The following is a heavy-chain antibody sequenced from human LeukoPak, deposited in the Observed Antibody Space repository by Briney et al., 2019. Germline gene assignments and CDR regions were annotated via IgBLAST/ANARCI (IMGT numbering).Heavy chain of an antibody. D-gene: IGHD2-15*01. CDR1: GYTFTGYY. Sequence: ASVKVSCKASGYTFTGYYMHWVRQAPGQGLEWMGWINPNSGGTNYAQKFQGRVTMTRDTSISTAYMELSRLSSVTAADTAVYYCARRPLEGYCSGGSCYDGAFDIWGQGTMVTASS. V-gene: IGHV1-2*02. CDR3: ARRPLEGYCSGGSCYDGAFDI. CDR2: INPNSGGT. J-gene: IGHJ3*02.